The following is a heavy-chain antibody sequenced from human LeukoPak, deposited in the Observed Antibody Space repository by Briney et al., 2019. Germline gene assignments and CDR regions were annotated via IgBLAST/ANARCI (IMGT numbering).Heavy chain of an antibody. D-gene: IGHD6-13*01. CDR1: GFTFSTNA. CDR2: ISDGGGRT. CDR3: TKNQILDDSGSWYAF. J-gene: IGHJ4*02. Sequence: GGSLRLSCGASGFTFSTNAMSWVRQAPGKGLEWVSGISDGGGRTFYAESVKGRFTVSRDNSNNTLYLRMNSLRAEDTAIYYCTKNQILDDSGSWYAFWGQGTLVTVSS. V-gene: IGHV3-23*01.